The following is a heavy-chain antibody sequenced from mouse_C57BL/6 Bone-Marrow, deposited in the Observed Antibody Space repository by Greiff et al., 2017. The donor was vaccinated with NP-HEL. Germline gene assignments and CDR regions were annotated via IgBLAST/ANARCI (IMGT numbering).Heavy chain of an antibody. J-gene: IGHJ1*03. CDR3: TTEGVPRYFDV. CDR2: IDPENGDT. Sequence: EVQLQQSGAELVRPGASVKLSCTASGFNIKDDYMHWVKQRPEQGLEWIGWIDPENGDTEYASKFQGKATITADTSSNTAYLQLSSLTSEDTAVYYCTTEGVPRYFDVWGTGTTVTVSS. D-gene: IGHD2-14*01. V-gene: IGHV14-4*01. CDR1: GFNIKDDY.